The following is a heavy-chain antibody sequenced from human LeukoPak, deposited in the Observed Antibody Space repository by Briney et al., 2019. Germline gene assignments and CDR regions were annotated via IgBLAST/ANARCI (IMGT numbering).Heavy chain of an antibody. D-gene: IGHD2-15*01. CDR1: GFTFSSYA. CDR2: ISGSGGST. Sequence: GGSLRLSCSASGFTFSSYAMSWVRQAPEKGLEWVSAISGSGGSTYYADSVKGRFTISRDNSKNTLYLQMNSLRAEDTAVYYCAKDVSMGYCSGGSCPNWFDPWGQGTLVTVSS. J-gene: IGHJ5*02. CDR3: AKDVSMGYCSGGSCPNWFDP. V-gene: IGHV3-23*01.